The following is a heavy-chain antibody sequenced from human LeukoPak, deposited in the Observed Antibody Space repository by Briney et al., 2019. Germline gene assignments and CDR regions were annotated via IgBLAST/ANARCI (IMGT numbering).Heavy chain of an antibody. Sequence: SETLSLTCNVSGGSISSYYWSWIRQPAGKGLEWIGRIYTSGSTNYNPSLKSRVTMSVDASKNQFSLKLSSVTAADTAVYYCAREYSSSSGGYCFDYWGQGTLVTVSS. D-gene: IGHD6-6*01. V-gene: IGHV4-4*07. CDR2: IYTSGST. CDR1: GGSISSYY. CDR3: AREYSSSSGGYCFDY. J-gene: IGHJ4*02.